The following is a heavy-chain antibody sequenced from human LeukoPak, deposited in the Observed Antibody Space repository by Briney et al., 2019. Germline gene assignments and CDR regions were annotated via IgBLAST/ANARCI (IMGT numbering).Heavy chain of an antibody. D-gene: IGHD4-17*01. CDR1: GYSISSGYY. Sequence: PSETLSLTCTVSGYSISSGYYWGWIRQPPGKGLEWIGSIYHSGSTYYNPSLKSRVTISVDTSKNQFSLKLSSVTAADTAVYYCARYGDYPGYWGQGTLVTVSS. CDR2: IYHSGST. CDR3: ARYGDYPGY. V-gene: IGHV4-38-2*02. J-gene: IGHJ4*02.